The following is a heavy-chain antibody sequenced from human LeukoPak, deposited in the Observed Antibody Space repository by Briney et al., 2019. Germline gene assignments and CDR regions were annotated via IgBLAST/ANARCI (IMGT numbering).Heavy chain of an antibody. CDR2: ISRTSDIV. CDR3: ARDYGYAFDT. D-gene: IGHD3-16*01. CDR1: GFTFSGYT. J-gene: IGHJ3*02. Sequence: GGSLRLSCAASGFTFSGYTLNWVRQAPGKGLEWVSYISRTSDIVSYADSVRGRFTISRDNAKNSLYQQMSSLRAEDTAVYYCARDYGYAFDTWGQGTMVTVSS. V-gene: IGHV3-48*01.